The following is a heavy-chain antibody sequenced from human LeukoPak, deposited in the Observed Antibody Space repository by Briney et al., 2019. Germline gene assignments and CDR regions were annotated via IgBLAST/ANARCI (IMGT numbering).Heavy chain of an antibody. D-gene: IGHD4-17*01. V-gene: IGHV4-4*02. J-gene: IGHJ4*02. CDR1: GGSISSSDW. CDR3: ARYDYGDQGDY. Sequence: PSGTLSLTCAVSGGSISSSDWWSWVRPPPGKGLEWIGEIHHSGGTNYNPSLKSRVTISVDKSKNQFSLNLSSVTAADTAVYYCARYDYGDQGDYWGQGTLVTVSS. CDR2: IHHSGGT.